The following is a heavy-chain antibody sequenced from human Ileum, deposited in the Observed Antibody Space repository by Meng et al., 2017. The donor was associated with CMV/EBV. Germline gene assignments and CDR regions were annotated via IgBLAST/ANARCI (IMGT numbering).Heavy chain of an antibody. CDR2: ISYDGSNK. D-gene: IGHD6-13*01. CDR1: GFTFSSYA. CDR3: ARGLYSSISQGGGGV. V-gene: IGHV3-30*04. J-gene: IGHJ6*02. Sequence: GSLRLSCAASGFTFSSYAMHWGRQAPGKGLEWVAVISYDGSNKYYADSGKGRFTISRDNSKNTLYLQMNSLSAEDTAVYYCARGLYSSISQGGGGVWGQGTMVTVSS.